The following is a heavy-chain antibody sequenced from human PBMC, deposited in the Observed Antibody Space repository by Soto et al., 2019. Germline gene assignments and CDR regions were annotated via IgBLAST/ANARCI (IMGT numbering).Heavy chain of an antibody. CDR3: ATAGNYDSSGRDF. Sequence: ASVKVSCKAFGFIFNNYAISWVRQAPGQGLEWMGWISANSGNTNYAQKLQGRVTMTTDTSTSTAYMELRSLRSDDTAVYYCATAGNYDSSGRDFWGQGTLVTVSS. V-gene: IGHV1-18*04. CDR2: ISANSGNT. CDR1: GFIFNNYA. D-gene: IGHD3-22*01. J-gene: IGHJ4*02.